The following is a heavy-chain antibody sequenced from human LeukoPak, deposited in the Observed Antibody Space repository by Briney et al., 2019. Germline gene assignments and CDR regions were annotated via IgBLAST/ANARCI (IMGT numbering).Heavy chain of an antibody. CDR2: ISGSGGST. CDR1: GFTFSSYA. Sequence: GGSLRLSCAASGFTFSSYAMSWVRQAPGKGLEWVSAISGSGGSTYYADSVKGRFTISRDNSKNTLYLQMNSLRAEDTAVYHCAKDPGVTDTDYDFWSGYHFEYFQHWGQGTLVTVSS. V-gene: IGHV3-23*01. CDR3: AKDPGVTDTDYDFWSGYHFEYFQH. J-gene: IGHJ1*01. D-gene: IGHD3-3*01.